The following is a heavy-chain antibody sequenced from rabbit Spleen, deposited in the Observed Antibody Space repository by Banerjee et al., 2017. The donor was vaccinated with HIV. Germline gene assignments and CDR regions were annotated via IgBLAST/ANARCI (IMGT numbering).Heavy chain of an antibody. CDR1: GFSFSSNYC. CDR2: IAGSSSGFT. J-gene: IGHJ6*01. Sequence: QSLEESGGDLVKPGASLTLTCTASGFSFSSNYCVCWVRQAPGKGLEWIACIAGSSSGFTYSATWAKGRFTCSKTSSTTVTLQMTSLTVADTATYFCARDTASSFSSYGMDLWGPGTLVTVS. D-gene: IGHD6-1*01. CDR3: ARDTASSFSSYGMDL. V-gene: IGHV1S40*01.